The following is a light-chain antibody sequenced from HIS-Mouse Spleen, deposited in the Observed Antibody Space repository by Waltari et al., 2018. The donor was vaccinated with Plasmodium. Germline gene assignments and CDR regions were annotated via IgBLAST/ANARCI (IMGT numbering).Light chain of an antibody. V-gene: IGLV2-23*03. CDR2: EGS. CDR1: RSDVGSYNL. Sequence: SALTQPASVSGSPGQSITISCTRTRSDVGSYNLFSWYQQHPGKAPKLMIYEGSKRPSGVSNRFSGSKSGNTASLTISGLQAEDEADYYCCSYAGSSTFEVFGGGTKLTVL. CDR3: CSYAGSSTFEV. J-gene: IGLJ2*01.